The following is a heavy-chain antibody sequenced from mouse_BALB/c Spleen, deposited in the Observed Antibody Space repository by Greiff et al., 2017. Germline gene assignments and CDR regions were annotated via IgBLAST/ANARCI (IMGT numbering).Heavy chain of an antibody. CDR2: IYTGGGCT. D-gene: IGHD1-2*01. CDR1: GYTFTNYW. CDR3: ASSGSKYGTHAMDY. V-gene: IGHV1-63*02. Sequence: QVQLQQSGAGLVRPGTSVKISCTASGYTFTNYWLGWVRQSPGHGLEWIGDIYTGGGCTYYTEKFKGRATLTADTSSSTAYMQLSSLTSEDSAVYICASSGSKYGTHAMDYWGQGTSVTVSS. J-gene: IGHJ4*01.